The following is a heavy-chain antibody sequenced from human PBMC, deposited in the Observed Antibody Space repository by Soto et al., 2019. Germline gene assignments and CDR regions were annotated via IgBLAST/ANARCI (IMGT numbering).Heavy chain of an antibody. CDR2: IWYDGTNK. Sequence: QVQLVESGGGVVQPGRSLRLSCATSGFTFSSYGMHWVRQGPGKGLEWVAVIWYDGTNKYYADSVNGRFTISRDDSKNTLYLQMNSLIDEDTAVYYCARGPMTTITTWGDWYFDLLGRGTLVTVSS. CDR1: GFTFSSYG. V-gene: IGHV3-33*01. J-gene: IGHJ2*01. CDR3: ARGPMTTITTWGDWYFDL. D-gene: IGHD4-17*01.